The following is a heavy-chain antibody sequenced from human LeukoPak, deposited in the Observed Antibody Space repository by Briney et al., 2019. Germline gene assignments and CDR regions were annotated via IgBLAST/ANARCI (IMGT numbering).Heavy chain of an antibody. CDR2: MNPNSGNT. V-gene: IGHV1-8*01. J-gene: IGHJ6*02. CDR1: GYTFTSYD. CDR3: ARGDRGYYYYGMDV. Sequence: ASVKVSCKASGYTFTSYDINWVRQATGQGLEWMGWMNPNSGNTGYAQQFQGRVTMTRNTSTSTAYMELSSLRSEDTAMYYCARGDRGYYYYGMDVWDQGTTVTVSS.